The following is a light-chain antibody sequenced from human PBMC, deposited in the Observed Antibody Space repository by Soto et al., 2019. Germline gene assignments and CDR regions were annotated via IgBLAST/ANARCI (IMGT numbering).Light chain of an antibody. CDR1: SSNIGAGSD. V-gene: IGLV1-40*01. CDR2: ANT. J-gene: IGLJ1*01. CDR3: QSYDSSLSGYV. Sequence: HSVLTQPPSVSGAPGQRVTISCTGSSSNIGAGSDVHWYQQLPGTAPKLLIYANTNRPSGVPDRFSGSKSGTSASLAITGLQAEDEADYYCQSYDSSLSGYVFGTGTKVTVL.